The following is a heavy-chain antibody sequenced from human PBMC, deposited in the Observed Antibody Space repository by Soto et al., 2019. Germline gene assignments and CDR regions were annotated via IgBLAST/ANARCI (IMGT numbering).Heavy chain of an antibody. Sequence: PGGSLRLSCAASGFTFSSYGMHWVRQAPGKGLEWVAVISYDGSNKYYADSVKGRFTISRDNSKNTLYLQMNSLRAEDTAVYYCAKERDYGDSLSLYYYYYGMDVWGQGTTVTVSS. V-gene: IGHV3-30*18. CDR1: GFTFSSYG. CDR2: ISYDGSNK. J-gene: IGHJ6*02. CDR3: AKERDYGDSLSLYYYYYGMDV. D-gene: IGHD4-17*01.